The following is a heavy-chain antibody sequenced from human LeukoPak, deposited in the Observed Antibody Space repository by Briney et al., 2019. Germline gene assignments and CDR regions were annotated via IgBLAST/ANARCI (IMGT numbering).Heavy chain of an antibody. CDR2: VSGTSEYI. Sequence: GGSLRLSCAASGFSFSTYSMIWVRQAPGKGLEWVSSVSGTSEYIYYADSVRGRFTISRDNAKNTVYLQMNSLRAEDTAVYYSARWYSSGWYSDYWGQGTLVTVSS. D-gene: IGHD6-19*01. CDR3: ARWYSSGWYSDY. V-gene: IGHV3-21*06. CDR1: GFSFSTYS. J-gene: IGHJ4*02.